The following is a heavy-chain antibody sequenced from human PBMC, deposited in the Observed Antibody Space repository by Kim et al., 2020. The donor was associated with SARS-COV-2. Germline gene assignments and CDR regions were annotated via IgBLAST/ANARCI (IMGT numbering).Heavy chain of an antibody. J-gene: IGHJ4*02. V-gene: IGHV1-18*01. CDR1: GYTFTSYG. CDR2: ISADNGNI. D-gene: IGHD1-1*01. CDR3: ARGITTGTTRGDFDY. Sequence: ASVKVSCKASGYTFTSYGISWVRQAPGQGLEWMGWISADNGNIKYAQKVQGRVTMTTDTSTSTAYMGLRSMRSDDTAVYYCARGITTGTTRGDFDYWGQGTLITVSS.